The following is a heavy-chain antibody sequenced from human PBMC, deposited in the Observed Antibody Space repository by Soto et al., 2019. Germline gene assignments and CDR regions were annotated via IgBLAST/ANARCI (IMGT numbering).Heavy chain of an antibody. CDR2: ISGSGGST. CDR1: GFTFSSYA. V-gene: IGHV3-23*01. CDR3: AKTMYSSSGGSFDY. J-gene: IGHJ4*02. Sequence: GESLKISCAASGFTFSSYAMSWVRQAPGKGLEWVSAISGSGGSTYYADSVKGRFTISRDNSKNTLYLQMNSLRAEDTAVYYCAKTMYSSSGGSFDYWGQGTLVTVSS. D-gene: IGHD6-13*01.